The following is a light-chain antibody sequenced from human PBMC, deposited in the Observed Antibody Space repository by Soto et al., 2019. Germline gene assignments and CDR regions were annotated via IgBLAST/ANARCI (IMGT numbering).Light chain of an antibody. CDR3: QSYDSSLSGFYV. J-gene: IGLJ1*01. CDR2: GNS. V-gene: IGLV1-40*01. CDR1: SSNIGAGYD. Sequence: QSVLTQPPSVSGAPGQRGTISCTGSSSNIGAGYDVHWYQQLPGTAPKLLIYGNSNRPSGVPDRFSGSKSGTSASLAITGLQAEDEADYSCQSYDSSLSGFYVFGTGTKVTVL.